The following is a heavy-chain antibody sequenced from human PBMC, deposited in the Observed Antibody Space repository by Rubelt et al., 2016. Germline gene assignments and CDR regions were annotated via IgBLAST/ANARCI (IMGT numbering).Heavy chain of an antibody. V-gene: IGHV4-61*01. Sequence: QVQLQESGPGLVKPSETLSLTCTVSGGSVSSGSYYWSWIRQPPGKGLEWIGYIYYSGSTNYNPSLKGRVTISVDRSKNQFSLNLSSVTAADTAVYYCARVGSRSWFDAFDIWGQGTKVTVSS. CDR2: IYYSGST. CDR1: GGSVSSGSYY. CDR3: ARVGSRSWFDAFDI. D-gene: IGHD6-13*01. J-gene: IGHJ3*02.